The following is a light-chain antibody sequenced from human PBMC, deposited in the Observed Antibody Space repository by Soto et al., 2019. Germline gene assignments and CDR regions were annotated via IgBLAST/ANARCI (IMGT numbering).Light chain of an antibody. CDR3: CSYAGSSTFAYV. J-gene: IGLJ1*01. V-gene: IGLV2-23*02. CDR1: SSDVGSYNL. Sequence: SLLTQPASVSGSPGQSITISCPGTSSDVGSYNLVSWYQQHPGKAPKLMIYEVSKRPSGVSNRFSGSKSGNTASLTISGLQAEDEADYYCCSYAGSSTFAYVFGTGTKVTVL. CDR2: EVS.